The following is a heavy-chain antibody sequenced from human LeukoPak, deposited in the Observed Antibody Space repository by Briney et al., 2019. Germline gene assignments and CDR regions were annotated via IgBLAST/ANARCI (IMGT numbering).Heavy chain of an antibody. Sequence: PSETLSLTCTVSGGSISSYYWSWIRQPPGKGLEWIGYIYYSGSTNYNPSLKSRVTISVDTSKNQFSLKLSSVTAADTAVYYCARDKPRGVINDWGQGTLVTVSS. D-gene: IGHD3-10*01. CDR2: IYYSGST. CDR3: ARDKPRGVIND. J-gene: IGHJ4*02. V-gene: IGHV4-59*01. CDR1: GGSISSYY.